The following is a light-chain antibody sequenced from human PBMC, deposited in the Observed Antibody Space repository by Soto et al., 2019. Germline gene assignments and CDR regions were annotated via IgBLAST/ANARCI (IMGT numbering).Light chain of an antibody. V-gene: IGLV9-49*01. CDR1: SGYSNYK. CDR3: GADHGSGSNFIVV. Sequence: QLVLTQPPSASASLGASVTLTCTLSSGYSNYKVDWYQQRPGKGPRFVMRVGTGGIVGSKGDGIPDRFSVLGSGLNRYLTIKNIQEEDESDYHCGADHGSGSNFIVVFGEGTKLTVL. J-gene: IGLJ2*01. CDR2: VGTGGIVG.